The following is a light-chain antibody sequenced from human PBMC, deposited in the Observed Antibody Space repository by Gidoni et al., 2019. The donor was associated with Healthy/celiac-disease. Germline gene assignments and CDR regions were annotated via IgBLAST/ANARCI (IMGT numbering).Light chain of an antibody. J-gene: IGKJ2*01. Sequence: DPVTITCRASQSISSWLAWYQQKPGKAPKLLIYKASSLESGVPSRFSGSGSGTEFTLTISSLQPDDFATYYCQQYNSSPYTFGQGTKLEFK. CDR2: KAS. CDR3: QQYNSSPYT. CDR1: QSISSW. V-gene: IGKV1-5*03.